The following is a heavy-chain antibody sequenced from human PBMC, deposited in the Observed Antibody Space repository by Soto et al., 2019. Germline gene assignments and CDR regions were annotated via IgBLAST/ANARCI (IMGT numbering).Heavy chain of an antibody. CDR2: VNNDGTDT. CDR3: ARGGLKHALDV. CDR1: GFTFSNYW. J-gene: IGHJ6*02. D-gene: IGHD2-21*01. V-gene: IGHV3-74*03. Sequence: EVQLVESGGGLVQPGGSLRLSCAASGFTFSNYWMYWVREAPGKGLVWVSRVNNDGTDTTHADSVKGRFTISRDNAENTLYLHMNSLRAEETAVYYCARGGLKHALDVWGQGSTVTVSS.